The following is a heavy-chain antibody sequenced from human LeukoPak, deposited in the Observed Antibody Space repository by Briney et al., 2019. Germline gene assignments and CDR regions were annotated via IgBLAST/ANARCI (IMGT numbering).Heavy chain of an antibody. CDR3: ARDETYGGNSRPPNDAFDI. V-gene: IGHV1-46*01. D-gene: IGHD4-23*01. Sequence: ASVKVSCKASGYTFTSYYMHWVRQAPGQGLEWMGIINPSGGSTSYAQKFQGRVTMTRDTSTSTVYMELSSLRPEDTAVYYCARDETYGGNSRPPNDAFDIWGQGTMVTVSS. CDR2: INPSGGST. CDR1: GYTFTSYY. J-gene: IGHJ3*02.